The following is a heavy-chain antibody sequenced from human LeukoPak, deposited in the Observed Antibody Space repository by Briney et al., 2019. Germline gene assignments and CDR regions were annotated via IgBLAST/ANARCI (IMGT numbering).Heavy chain of an antibody. D-gene: IGHD3-16*01. CDR1: GGSISSTNW. Sequence: PSETLSLTCGVSGGSISSTNWWSWVRQPPGQGLEWVSVIYSGGSTYYADSVKGRFTISRHNSKNTLYLQMNSLRAEDTAVYYCAGRAAEGGYWGQGTLVTVSS. V-gene: IGHV3-53*04. J-gene: IGHJ4*02. CDR2: IYSGGST. CDR3: AGRAAEGGY.